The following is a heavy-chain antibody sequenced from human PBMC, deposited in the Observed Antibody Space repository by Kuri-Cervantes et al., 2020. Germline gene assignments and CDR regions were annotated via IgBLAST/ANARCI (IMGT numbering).Heavy chain of an antibody. D-gene: IGHD6-13*01. Sequence: ETLSLTCAASGFTFSSYWMSWVRQAPGKGLEWVANIKQDGSEKYYVDSVKGRFTISRDNAKNSLYLQMNSLRAEDTAVYYCARDAGEYSSSWSNYYYYYYGMDVWGQGTTVTVSS. CDR2: IKQDGSEK. CDR1: GFTFSSYW. J-gene: IGHJ6*02. CDR3: ARDAGEYSSSWSNYYYYYYGMDV. V-gene: IGHV3-7*01.